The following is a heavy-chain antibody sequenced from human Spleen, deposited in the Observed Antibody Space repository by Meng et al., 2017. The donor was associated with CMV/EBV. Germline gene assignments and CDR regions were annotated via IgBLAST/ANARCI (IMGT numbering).Heavy chain of an antibody. Sequence: SETLSLTCTVSGGSISSSSYYWGWIRQPPGKGLEWIGSIYYSGSTYYNPSLKSRVTISVDTSKNQFSLKLSSVTAADTAVYYCARVYVLTGYYGHLAFDIWGQGTMVTVSS. J-gene: IGHJ3*02. CDR1: GGSISSSSYY. CDR3: ARVYVLTGYYGHLAFDI. V-gene: IGHV4-39*07. D-gene: IGHD3-9*01. CDR2: IYYSGST.